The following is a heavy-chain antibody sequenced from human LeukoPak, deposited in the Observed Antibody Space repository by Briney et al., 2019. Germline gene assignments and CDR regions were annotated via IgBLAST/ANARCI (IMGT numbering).Heavy chain of an antibody. D-gene: IGHD3-10*01. CDR3: AKDGGSGSRSYYYYGMDV. V-gene: IGHV3-30*18. Sequence: GGSLRLSCAASGFTFSNAWMSWVRQAPGKGLEWVAVISYDGSNKYYADSVKGRFTISRDNSKNTLYLQMNSLRAEDTAVYYCAKDGGSGSRSYYYYGMDVWGKGTTVTVSS. CDR1: GFTFSNAW. J-gene: IGHJ6*04. CDR2: ISYDGSNK.